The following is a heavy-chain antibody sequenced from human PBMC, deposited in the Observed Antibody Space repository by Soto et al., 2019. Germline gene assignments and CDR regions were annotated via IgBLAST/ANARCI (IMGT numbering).Heavy chain of an antibody. CDR1: GFTFSSYT. D-gene: IGHD1-26*01. V-gene: IGHV3-23*01. CDR3: AKAWERDY. CDR2: ISGSGSST. J-gene: IGHJ4*02. Sequence: EVQLLESGGGLVEPGGSRRLSCAASGFTFSSYTMSWVRQAPGKGQEWVPTISGSGSSTYSADSVEGRFTFSRDNSKNDLSLQMNSLRVEDTAIYYCAKAWERDYWGQEPLVTVSS.